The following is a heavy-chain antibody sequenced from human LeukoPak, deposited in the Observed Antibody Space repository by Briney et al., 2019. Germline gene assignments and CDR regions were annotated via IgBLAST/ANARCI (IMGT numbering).Heavy chain of an antibody. D-gene: IGHD3-16*02. V-gene: IGHV4-31*03. J-gene: IGHJ4*02. CDR2: IYYVGNT. CDR3: ARVEVIGSTRYFDY. CDR1: GGSISSGSNS. Sequence: PSQTLSLTCTVSGGSISSGSNSWSWLRQLPGKGLEWIGYIYYVGNTNYNPSLKSRLSMSVDTSKNQFSLSLTSVTAADTAVYYCARVEVIGSTRYFDYWGQGAMVSVSS.